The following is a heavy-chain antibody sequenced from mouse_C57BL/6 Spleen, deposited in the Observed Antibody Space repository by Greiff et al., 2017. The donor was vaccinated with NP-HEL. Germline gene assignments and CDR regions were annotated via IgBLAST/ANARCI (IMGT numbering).Heavy chain of an antibody. CDR1: GFTFSSYG. CDR3: ARHGDYYGSSEDYYAMDY. J-gene: IGHJ4*01. Sequence: DVHLVESGGDLVKPGGSLKLSCAASGFTFSSYGMSWVRQTPDKRLEWVATISSGGSYTYYPDSVKGRFTISRDNAKNTLYLQMSSLKSEDTAMYYCARHGDYYGSSEDYYAMDYWGQGTSVTVSS. V-gene: IGHV5-6*01. CDR2: ISSGGSYT. D-gene: IGHD1-1*01.